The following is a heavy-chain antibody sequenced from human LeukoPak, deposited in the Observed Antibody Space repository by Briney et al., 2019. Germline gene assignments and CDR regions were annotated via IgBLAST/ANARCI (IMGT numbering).Heavy chain of an antibody. J-gene: IGHJ4*02. V-gene: IGHV2-70*01. Sequence: SGPALVHPTQPLTLTCTFSGFSLRTSGMCVSWIRQPPEKALEWLALIDWDGDKWYSTSLKTRLTISKDTSKNQVVLTMTNMDPVDTATYYCARKGSAWNYFDYWGQGALVTVSS. CDR3: ARKGSAWNYFDY. CDR1: GFSLRTSGMC. CDR2: IDWDGDK. D-gene: IGHD6-19*01.